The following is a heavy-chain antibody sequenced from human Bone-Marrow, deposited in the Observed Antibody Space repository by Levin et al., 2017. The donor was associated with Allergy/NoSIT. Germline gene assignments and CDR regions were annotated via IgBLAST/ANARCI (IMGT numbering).Heavy chain of an antibody. CDR3: ARDVEATVFDY. Sequence: GGSLRLSCKTSGSTFDNYGISWVRQAPGQGLEWMGWISPFNGHTNYAQDLQGRVTMTTDTSTSTAYMELRNLRSDDTAMYYCARDVEATVFDYWGQGTLVTVSS. CDR2: ISPFNGHT. V-gene: IGHV1-18*01. CDR1: GSTFDNYG. J-gene: IGHJ4*02. D-gene: IGHD4-11*01.